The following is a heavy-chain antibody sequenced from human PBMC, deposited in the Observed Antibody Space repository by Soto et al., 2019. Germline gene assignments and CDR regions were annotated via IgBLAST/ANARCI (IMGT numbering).Heavy chain of an antibody. CDR2: IYYSGSS. Sequence: SETLSLTGTVSGGSISSGSYHWSWIRQHPGKGLEWIGNIYYSGSSYYNPSLKSRATISIDTSKDQFSLRLGSVTAADTAVYYCARVEGSSYYFRHDCWGRGTLVTVS. D-gene: IGHD1-26*01. V-gene: IGHV4-31*03. J-gene: IGHJ4*02. CDR1: GGSISSGSYH. CDR3: ARVEGSSYYFRHDC.